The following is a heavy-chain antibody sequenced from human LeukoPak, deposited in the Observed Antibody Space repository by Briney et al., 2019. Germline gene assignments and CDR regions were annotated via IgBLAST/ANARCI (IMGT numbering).Heavy chain of an antibody. CDR2: INPNSGGT. V-gene: IGHV1-2*02. J-gene: IGHJ6*02. Sequence: GASVKVSCKASGYTFTGYYMHWVRQAPGQGLEWMGWINPNSGGTNYAQKFQGRVTMTRDTSISTAYMELSRLRSDDTAVYYCARDLVLLWFGESSNRYYYYGMDVWGQGTTVTVSS. CDR1: GYTFTGYY. CDR3: ARDLVLLWFGESSNRYYYYGMDV. D-gene: IGHD3-10*01.